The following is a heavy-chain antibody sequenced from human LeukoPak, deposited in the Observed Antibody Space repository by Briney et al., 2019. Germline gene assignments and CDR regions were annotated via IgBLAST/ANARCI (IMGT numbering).Heavy chain of an antibody. CDR3: ARRVAGTNWFDP. V-gene: IGHV3-23*01. CDR1: GFTFSSYA. D-gene: IGHD6-19*01. J-gene: IGHJ5*02. Sequence: PGGSLRLSCAASGFTFSSYAMSWCRQAPGKGLEWVSVISSSGDNTYYADSVKGRFTISRDNSKNTQYLQMNSLRAEDTAVYYCARRVAGTNWFDPWGQGTLVTVSS. CDR2: ISSSGDNT.